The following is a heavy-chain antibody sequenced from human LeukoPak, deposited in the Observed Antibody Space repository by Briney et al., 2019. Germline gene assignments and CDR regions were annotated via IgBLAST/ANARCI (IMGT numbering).Heavy chain of an antibody. Sequence: GGSLRLSCAASAFTFNTHPMTWVRQVPGKGLEWVSTISESGDKTYYADSVKGRFTSSRDNFNNILHLQMSSLRAEDTAIYYCARDGGYYGSGSYEGYYYYGMDVWGQGTTVTVSS. V-gene: IGHV3-23*01. CDR3: ARDGGYYGSGSYEGYYYYGMDV. CDR2: ISESGDKT. D-gene: IGHD3-10*01. J-gene: IGHJ6*02. CDR1: AFTFNTHP.